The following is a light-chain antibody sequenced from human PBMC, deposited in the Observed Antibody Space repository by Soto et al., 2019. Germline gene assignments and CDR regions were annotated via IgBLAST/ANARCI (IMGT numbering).Light chain of an antibody. CDR2: GAS. CDR3: QQYGSAPRT. Sequence: EIVLTQSTGTLSLSPGERATLSCRASQSVSSNYLAWYQQKPGQAPRLLIYGASSRATGIPDRFSGSGSGAGFTLTIIRLEPEDFALYYFQQYGSAPRTFGQGTKVEIK. CDR1: QSVSSNY. J-gene: IGKJ1*01. V-gene: IGKV3-20*01.